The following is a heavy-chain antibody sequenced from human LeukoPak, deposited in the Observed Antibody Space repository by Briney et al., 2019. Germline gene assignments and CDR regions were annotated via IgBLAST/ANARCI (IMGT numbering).Heavy chain of an antibody. CDR2: IYYSGST. CDR3: ARAHSRGGALNI. Sequence: SETLSLTCTVSGGSISSYYWSWIRQPPGKGLEWIGSIYYSGSTYYNPSLKSRVTISVDTSKNQFSLKLSSVTAADTAVYYCARAHSRGGALNIWGQGTMVTVSS. J-gene: IGHJ3*02. V-gene: IGHV4-59*12. D-gene: IGHD2-15*01. CDR1: GGSISSYY.